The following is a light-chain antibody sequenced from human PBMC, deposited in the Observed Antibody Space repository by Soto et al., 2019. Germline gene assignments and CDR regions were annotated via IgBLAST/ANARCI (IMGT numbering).Light chain of an antibody. V-gene: IGKV3-20*01. CDR1: QSVSSSY. J-gene: IGKJ5*01. CDR2: GAS. Sequence: EFVLTQSPGTLSLSPGERATLSCRASQSVSSSYLAWYQQKPGQAPRLLIYGASSRATGIPDRFSGSGSGTDFTLTISRLEPEDFAVYYCQQYGSSPSTFGQGTRLEI. CDR3: QQYGSSPST.